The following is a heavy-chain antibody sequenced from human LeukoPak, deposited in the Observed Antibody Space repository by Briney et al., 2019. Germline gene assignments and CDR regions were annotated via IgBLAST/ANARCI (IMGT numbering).Heavy chain of an antibody. CDR3: ARDRRYFDWLRVNYYYGMDV. CDR2: ISYDGSNK. CDR1: GFTFSSYA. J-gene: IGHJ6*04. V-gene: IGHV3-30*04. D-gene: IGHD3-9*01. Sequence: GGSLGLSCAASGFTFSSYAMHWVRQAPGKGLEGVAVISYDGSNKYYADSVKGRFTFSRDNSKNTLYLQMNSLRAEDTAVYYCARDRRYFDWLRVNYYYGMDVWGKGTTVTVSS.